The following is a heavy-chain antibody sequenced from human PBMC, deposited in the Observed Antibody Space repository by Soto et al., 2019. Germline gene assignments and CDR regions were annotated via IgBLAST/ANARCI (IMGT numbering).Heavy chain of an antibody. V-gene: IGHV3-74*01. J-gene: IGHJ6*02. Sequence: QSGGSLRLSCEASGFTLSTYWMQWVRQAPGKGLVWVSFISSDGTTTYYADSVKGRFTVSRDNAKNTLSLQMNSLRADDTAVYYCVRDGRKYYGMDVWGQGTTVTVSS. CDR2: ISSDGTTT. CDR3: VRDGRKYYGMDV. CDR1: GFTLSTYW.